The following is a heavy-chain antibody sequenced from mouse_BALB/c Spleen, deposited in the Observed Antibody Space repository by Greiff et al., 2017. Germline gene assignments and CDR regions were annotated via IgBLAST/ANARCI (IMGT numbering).Heavy chain of an antibody. CDR1: GFTFSSYA. V-gene: IGHV5-6-5*01. CDR2: ISSGGST. Sequence: EVQRVESGGGLVKPGGSLKLSCAASGFTFSSYAMSWVRQTPEKRLEWVASISSGGSTYYPDSVKGRFTISRDNARNILYLQMSSLRSEDTAMYYCASDSGAMDYWGQGTSVTVSS. D-gene: IGHD3-2*02. CDR3: ASDSGAMDY. J-gene: IGHJ4*01.